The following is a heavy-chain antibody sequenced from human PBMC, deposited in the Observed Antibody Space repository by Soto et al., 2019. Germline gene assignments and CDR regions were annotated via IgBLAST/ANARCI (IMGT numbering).Heavy chain of an antibody. CDR1: GGSISSSSYY. J-gene: IGHJ5*02. CDR2: IYYSGST. V-gene: IGHV4-39*01. CDR3: ASPKIAFYNWFDP. Sequence: QLQLQESGPGLVKPSETLSLTCTVSGGSISSSSYYWGWIRQPPGKGLEWIGSIYYSGSTYYNPSLKSRVTISVDTSKNQSSLKRSSVTAADTAVYYCASPKIAFYNWFDPWGQGTLVTVSS. D-gene: IGHD3-3*02.